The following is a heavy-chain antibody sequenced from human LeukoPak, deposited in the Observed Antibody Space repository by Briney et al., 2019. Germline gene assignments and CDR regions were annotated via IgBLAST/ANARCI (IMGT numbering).Heavy chain of an antibody. V-gene: IGHV3-49*04. CDR3: TRGRRDGYNDGYLNL. CDR1: GFTLGEYA. D-gene: IGHD5-24*01. CDR2: IRSKYYYETT. Sequence: GGSLSLSCTASGFTLGEYAMTWVRQAPGRGLDWLGFIRSKYYYETTQYAASVRGRFTISRDDSKSVNYLQMNSLKTEDTAVYFCTRGRRDGYNDGYLNLWGRGTLVTVSS. J-gene: IGHJ2*01.